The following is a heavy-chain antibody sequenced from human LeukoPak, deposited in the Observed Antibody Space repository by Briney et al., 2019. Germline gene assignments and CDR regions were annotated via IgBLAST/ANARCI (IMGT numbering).Heavy chain of an antibody. D-gene: IGHD1-26*01. Sequence: SETLSLTCTVSGGSISSYYWSWIRQPPGKGLEWIGCIYYSGSTNYNPSLKSRVTISVDTSKNQFSLKLSSVTAADTAVYYCAREAVGATPAGYYYGMDVWGQGTTVTVSS. J-gene: IGHJ6*02. CDR2: IYYSGST. CDR1: GGSISSYY. V-gene: IGHV4-59*01. CDR3: AREAVGATPAGYYYGMDV.